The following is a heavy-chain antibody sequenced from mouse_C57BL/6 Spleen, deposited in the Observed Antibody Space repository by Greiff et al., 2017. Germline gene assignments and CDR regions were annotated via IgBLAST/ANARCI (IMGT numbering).Heavy chain of an antibody. CDR2: ISSGGDYI. CDR1: GFTFSSYA. V-gene: IGHV5-9-1*02. Sequence: EVKLVESGEGLVKPGGSLKLSCAASGFTFSSYAMSWVRQTAGKRLEWVAYISSGGDYIYYADTVKGRFTISRDNARNTLYLQMSSLKSEDTAMYYCTREGPLTESLAYWGQGTLVTVSA. J-gene: IGHJ3*01. CDR3: TREGPLTESLAY. D-gene: IGHD4-1*01.